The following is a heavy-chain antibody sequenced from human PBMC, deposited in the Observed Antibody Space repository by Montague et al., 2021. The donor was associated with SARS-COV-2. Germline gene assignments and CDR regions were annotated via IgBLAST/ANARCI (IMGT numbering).Heavy chain of an antibody. D-gene: IGHD3-10*01. CDR1: GGSISSGGYY. CDR2: IYYSGST. J-gene: IGHJ6*02. CDR3: ARVGRGLWFGLIADVDV. Sequence: TLSLTCTVSGGSISSGGYYWSWIRQHPGKGLEWIGYIYYSGSTYYNPSLKSRVTISVDTSKNQFSLKLSSVTAADTAVYYCARVGRGLWFGLIADVDVWGQGTTATVSS. V-gene: IGHV4-31*03.